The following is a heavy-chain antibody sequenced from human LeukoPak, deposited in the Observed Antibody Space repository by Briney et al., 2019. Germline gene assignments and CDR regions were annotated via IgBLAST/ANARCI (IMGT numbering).Heavy chain of an antibody. V-gene: IGHV1-3*01. CDR3: ARASYFDWLLTPMYYFDY. CDR2: INAGNGNT. D-gene: IGHD3-9*01. Sequence: ASVKVSCKASGYTFTCYASHWVRQAPGQRRAWVGWINAGNGNTKYSQKFQGRVTITRDTSASTAYMELSSLRSEDTAVYYCARASYFDWLLTPMYYFDYWGQGTLVTVSS. J-gene: IGHJ4*02. CDR1: GYTFTCYA.